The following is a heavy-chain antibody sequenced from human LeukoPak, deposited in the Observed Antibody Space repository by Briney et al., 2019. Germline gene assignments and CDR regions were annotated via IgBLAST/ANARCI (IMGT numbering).Heavy chain of an antibody. CDR3: AREGLIVGATCFDY. V-gene: IGHV3-74*01. Sequence: TGGSLRLSCAASGFTFSSYWMHWVRQAPVKGLVWVSRINSDGSSTSYADSVKGRFTISRDNAKNTLYLQMNSLRAEDTAVYYCAREGLIVGATCFDYWGQGTLVTVSS. D-gene: IGHD1-26*01. CDR1: GFTFSSYW. CDR2: INSDGSST. J-gene: IGHJ4*02.